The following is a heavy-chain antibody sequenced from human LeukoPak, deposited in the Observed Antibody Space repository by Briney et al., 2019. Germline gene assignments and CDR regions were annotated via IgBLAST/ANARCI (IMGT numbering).Heavy chain of an antibody. J-gene: IGHJ3*02. CDR1: GFTFSSYG. Sequence: PGGSLRLSCAASGFTFSSYGMHWVRQAPGKGLEWVAVISYDGSNKYYADSVKGRFTISRDNAKNSLYLQMNSLRAEDTAVYYCARDRRRGAFDIWGQGTMVTVSS. CDR2: ISYDGSNK. CDR3: ARDRRRGAFDI. V-gene: IGHV3-30*03.